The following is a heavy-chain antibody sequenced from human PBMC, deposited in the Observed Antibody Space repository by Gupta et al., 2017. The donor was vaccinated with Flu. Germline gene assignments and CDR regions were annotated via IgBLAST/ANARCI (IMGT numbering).Heavy chain of an antibody. D-gene: IGHD2-2*01. CDR3: AKSTSTWKIYSYYHGMDV. CDR1: GFTFSNFN. CDR2: ISYDGDYK. V-gene: IGHV3-30*18. J-gene: IGHJ6*02. Sequence: QVQLLESGGGVVQPGRSLRLSCVVLGFTFSNFNMHWVRQAPGKGLEWVAAISYDGDYKYYGDAVKGRFSVSRDNSKNTLYLQMNSLRAEDTATYYCAKSTSTWKIYSYYHGMDVWGHGTTVSVSS.